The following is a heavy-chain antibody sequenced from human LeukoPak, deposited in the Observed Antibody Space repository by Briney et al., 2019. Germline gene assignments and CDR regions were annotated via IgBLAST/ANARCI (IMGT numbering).Heavy chain of an antibody. J-gene: IGHJ4*02. CDR1: GFTFSSYS. CDR2: ISSSSGST. CDR3: ARLGGVDY. V-gene: IGHV3-48*01. Sequence: GGSLRLSCAASGFTFSSYSMNWVRQAPGKGLEWISYISSSSGSTYDADSVKGRFTISRDNAKNSLYLQMNSLRAEDTAVYYCARLGGVDYWGQGTLVTVSS. D-gene: IGHD4-17*01.